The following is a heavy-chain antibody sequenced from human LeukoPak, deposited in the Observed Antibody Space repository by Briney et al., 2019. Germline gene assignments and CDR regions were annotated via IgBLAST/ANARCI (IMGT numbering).Heavy chain of an antibody. CDR1: GFTFSSYG. D-gene: IGHD6-13*01. J-gene: IGHJ4*02. CDR3: AKPAGYSSSWYPTFDY. Sequence: PGGALRLSCAASGFTFSSYGMHWVRQAPGKGLEWVAFIRYDGSNKYYADSVKGRFAISRDNSKNALYLQMNSLRAEDTAVYYCAKPAGYSSSWYPTFDYWGQGTLVTVSS. CDR2: IRYDGSNK. V-gene: IGHV3-30*02.